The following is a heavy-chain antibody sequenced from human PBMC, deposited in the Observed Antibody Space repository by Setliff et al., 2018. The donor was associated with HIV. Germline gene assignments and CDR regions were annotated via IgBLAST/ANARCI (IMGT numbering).Heavy chain of an antibody. CDR3: ARVRTYSDFYYPAPIPSYYFDF. D-gene: IGHD1-26*01. CDR2: MNPKSGNT. V-gene: IGHV1-8*02. CDR1: RGTFRNSA. Sequence: ASVKVSCKASRGTFRNSAINWVRQAPGQGLEWMGWMNPKSGNTGYARKFQGRVTMTTDTSTSAAYLELRSLRSDDTAIYYCARVRTYSDFYYPAPIPSYYFDFWGQGTLVTVSS. J-gene: IGHJ4*02.